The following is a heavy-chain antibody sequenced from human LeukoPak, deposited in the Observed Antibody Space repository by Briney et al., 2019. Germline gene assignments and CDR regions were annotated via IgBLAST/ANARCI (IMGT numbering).Heavy chain of an antibody. V-gene: IGHV4-34*01. Sequence: SETLSLTCAVYGGSFSGYYWSWIRQPPGKGLEWIGEINHSESTNYDPSLKSRVTISVDTSKNQFSLKLSSVTAADTAVYYCARGRGRGANYYDSSGYYYGNWFDPWGQGTLVTVSS. J-gene: IGHJ5*02. CDR3: ARGRGRGANYYDSSGYYYGNWFDP. CDR2: INHSEST. CDR1: GGSFSGYY. D-gene: IGHD3-22*01.